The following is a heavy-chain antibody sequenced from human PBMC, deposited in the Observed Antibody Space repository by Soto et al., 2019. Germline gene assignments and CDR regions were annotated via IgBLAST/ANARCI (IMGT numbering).Heavy chain of an antibody. J-gene: IGHJ5*02. CDR2: ISASSSYM. V-gene: IGHV3-21*02. D-gene: IGHD5-18*01. CDR1: GFAFSTYT. Sequence: EMQLVESGGGRVKPGGALRLSCGASGFAFSTYTMNWVRQSPGRGLEWVSSISASSSYMYYADSVQGRFTVSRDNPKKSLFLQMDNLRVEDTAVYYCTRDRGVTNWFDLWGQGILVTVSP. CDR3: TRDRGVTNWFDL.